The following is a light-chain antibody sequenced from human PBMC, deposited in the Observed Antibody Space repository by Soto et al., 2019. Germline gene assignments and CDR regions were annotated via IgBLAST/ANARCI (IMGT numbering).Light chain of an antibody. Sequence: EVVLTQSPVTLSLSPGERATLSCRASQSFRGLLAWYQQKPGQAPRLLIYDAYNRATGIPPRFSGSGSVTDFTLTISSLEPEDATVYYFQQRHIWPITFGQGTRLEIK. CDR1: QSFRGL. CDR3: QQRHIWPIT. V-gene: IGKV3-11*01. J-gene: IGKJ5*01. CDR2: DAY.